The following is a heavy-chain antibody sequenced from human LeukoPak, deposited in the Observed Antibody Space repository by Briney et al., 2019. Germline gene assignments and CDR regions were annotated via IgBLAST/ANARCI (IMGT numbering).Heavy chain of an antibody. CDR3: AGGYYYCSGSYRVYYYYGMDV. Sequence: SSETLSLTCAVYGGSFSGYYWSWIRQPPGKGLEWIGEINHSGSTNYNPSLKSRVTISVHTSKNQFSLKLSSVTAADTAVYYCAGGYYYCSGSYRVYYYYGMDVWGKGTTVTVSS. CDR1: GGSFSGYY. V-gene: IGHV4-34*01. CDR2: INHSGST. D-gene: IGHD3-10*01. J-gene: IGHJ6*04.